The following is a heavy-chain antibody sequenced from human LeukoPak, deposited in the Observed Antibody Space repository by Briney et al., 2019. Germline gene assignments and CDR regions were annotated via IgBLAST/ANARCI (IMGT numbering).Heavy chain of an antibody. V-gene: IGHV3-48*03. D-gene: IGHD4-23*01. Sequence: GGSLRLSCVASGFTFSNYEMNWVRQAPGKGLEWVSYISSSGSTKYYADSVKGRLTISTDNANKSLYLQMNSLRADDKAVYYCARDRGTYGGNARPYYYYGMDVWGQETTVTVSS. J-gene: IGHJ6*02. CDR2: ISSSGSTK. CDR1: GFTFSNYE. CDR3: ARDRGTYGGNARPYYYYGMDV.